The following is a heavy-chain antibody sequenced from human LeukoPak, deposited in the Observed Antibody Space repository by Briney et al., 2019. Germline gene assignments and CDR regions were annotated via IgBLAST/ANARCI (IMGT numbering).Heavy chain of an antibody. CDR2: IYYSGST. J-gene: IGHJ5*02. Sequence: SETLSLTCTVSGGSISSYYWSWMRQPPGEGLEGIGYIYYSGSTNYNPTLTTRVTISVDTSKTQSSLKPSSVTAAATAVYYCARSDEAYYDFWSGYGNWFDPWGQGTPVTVSS. V-gene: IGHV4-59*08. D-gene: IGHD3-3*01. CDR1: GGSISSYY. CDR3: ARSDEAYYDFWSGYGNWFDP.